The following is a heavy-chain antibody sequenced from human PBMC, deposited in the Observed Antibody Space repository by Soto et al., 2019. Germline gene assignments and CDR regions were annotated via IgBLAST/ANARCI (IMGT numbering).Heavy chain of an antibody. V-gene: IGHV6-1*01. D-gene: IGHD2-15*01. CDR3: DGGYGMNV. CDR1: GDSVSTTSAA. Sequence: SQTLSLTCAISGDSVSTTSAAWNWIRQSPSRGLEWLGRTYYNSKWYNDYAVSVKSRIIIKPDTSKNQFSLQLNSITPEDTAVYYCDGGYGMNVWGQGTTVTVSS. J-gene: IGHJ6*02. CDR2: TYYNSKWYN.